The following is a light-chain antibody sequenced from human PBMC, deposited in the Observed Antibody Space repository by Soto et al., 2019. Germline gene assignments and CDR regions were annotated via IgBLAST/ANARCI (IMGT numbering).Light chain of an antibody. V-gene: IGKV3-20*01. CDR3: QQNDSSPSWT. CDR1: QSVSSNY. J-gene: IGKJ1*01. Sequence: EIVLTQSPGTLSLSPGERATLSCRTSQSVSSNYLAWYQQKPGQAPRLLIYGASSRATGISDRFRGSGSGTDFALTISRLEPADFAVYYCQQNDSSPSWTFVQGTKVDIK. CDR2: GAS.